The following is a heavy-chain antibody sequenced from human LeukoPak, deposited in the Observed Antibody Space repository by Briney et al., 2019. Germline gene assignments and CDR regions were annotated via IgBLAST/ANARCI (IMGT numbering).Heavy chain of an antibody. V-gene: IGHV4-4*07. J-gene: IGHJ4*02. Sequence: SEPLSLTCTVSGGSISGYYWNWIRQPAGKGLEWIGRIYSNEITTYNPSLKSRVTMSVDASKNQFSLKLSSVTAADTAVYYCARDGSSSWYGDFDYWGQGTLVTDCS. CDR1: GGSISGYY. CDR3: ARDGSSSWYGDFDY. D-gene: IGHD6-13*01. CDR2: IYSNEIT.